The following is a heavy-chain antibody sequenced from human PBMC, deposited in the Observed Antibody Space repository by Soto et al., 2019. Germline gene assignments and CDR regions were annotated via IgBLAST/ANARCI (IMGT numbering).Heavy chain of an antibody. CDR2: INHSGST. CDR3: ARGLLATSVGEWGGGNYYYYGMDV. V-gene: IGHV4-34*01. D-gene: IGHD3-10*01. J-gene: IGHJ6*02. Sequence: PSETLSLTCAVYGGSFSGYYWSWIRQPPGKGLEWIGEINHSGSTNYNPSLKSRVTISVDTSKNQFSLKLSSVTAADTAVYYCARGLLATSVGEWGGGNYYYYGMDVWGQGTTVTVSS. CDR1: GGSFSGYY.